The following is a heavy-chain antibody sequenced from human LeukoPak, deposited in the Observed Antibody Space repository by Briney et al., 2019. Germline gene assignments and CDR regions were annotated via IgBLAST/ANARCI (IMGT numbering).Heavy chain of an antibody. CDR3: ARDWDGDYAYYFYYGMDV. Sequence: GGSLRLSCAASGFTFSSYAMSWVRQAPGKGLEWVSAISGSGGSTYYADSVKGRFTISRDNSKNTVHLQMNSLRAEDTAVYYCARDWDGDYAYYFYYGMDVWGQGTTVTVSS. D-gene: IGHD4-17*01. CDR2: ISGSGGST. V-gene: IGHV3-23*01. J-gene: IGHJ6*02. CDR1: GFTFSSYA.